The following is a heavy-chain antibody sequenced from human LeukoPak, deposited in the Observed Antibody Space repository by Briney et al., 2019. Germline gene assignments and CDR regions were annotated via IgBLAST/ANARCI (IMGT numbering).Heavy chain of an antibody. CDR2: IYTSGST. D-gene: IGHD2-2*01. V-gene: IGHV4-4*07. CDR3: ARDLGYCSSTSCYNWFDP. CDR1: GGSISSYY. Sequence: SETLSLTCTVSGGSISSYYWSWIQQPAGKGLEWIGRIYTSGSTNYNPSLKSRVTMSVDTSKNQFSLKLSSVTAADTAVYYCARDLGYCSSTSCYNWFDPWGQGTLVTVSS. J-gene: IGHJ5*02.